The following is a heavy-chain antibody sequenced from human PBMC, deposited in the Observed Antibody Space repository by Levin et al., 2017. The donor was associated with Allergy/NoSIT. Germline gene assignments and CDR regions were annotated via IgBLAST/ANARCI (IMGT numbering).Heavy chain of an antibody. CDR1: GGTFSSYA. V-gene: IGHV1-69*01. D-gene: IGHD2-15*01. Sequence: GGSLRLSCKASGGTFSSYAISWVRQAPGQGLEWMGGIIPIFGTANYAQKFQGRVTITADESTSTAYMELSSLRSEDTAVYYCARGIGYCSGGSCYWDAFDIWGQGTMVTVSS. CDR2: IIPIFGTA. CDR3: ARGIGYCSGGSCYWDAFDI. J-gene: IGHJ3*02.